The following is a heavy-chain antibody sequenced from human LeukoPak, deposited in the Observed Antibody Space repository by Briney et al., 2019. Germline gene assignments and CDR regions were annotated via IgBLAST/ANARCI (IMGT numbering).Heavy chain of an antibody. D-gene: IGHD3-10*01. CDR2: IYYSGST. J-gene: IGHJ3*02. V-gene: IGHV4-59*01. CDR1: GGSISSYY. CDR3: ASSMVTTDAFDI. Sequence: PSETLSLTCTVSGGSISSYYWSWIRQPPGKQLEWIGYIYYSGSTNYNPSLKSRVTISVDTSKNQFSLKLSSVTAADTAVYYCASSMVTTDAFDIWSQGTMVTVSS.